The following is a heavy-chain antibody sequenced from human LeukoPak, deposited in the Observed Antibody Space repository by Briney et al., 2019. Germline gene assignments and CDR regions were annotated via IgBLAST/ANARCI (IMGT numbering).Heavy chain of an antibody. V-gene: IGHV3-7*01. CDR2: INEDGSER. CDR1: GFIFSSNT. Sequence: PGGSLRLSCVVSGFIFSSNTMTWVRQAPGKGLEWVADINEDGSERHYVDSVKGRSTISRDNAKNSLYLQMNRLRDEDTAVYYCATGRRRYYAYWGQGTLVTVSS. CDR3: ATGRRRYYAY. J-gene: IGHJ4*02. D-gene: IGHD2/OR15-2a*01.